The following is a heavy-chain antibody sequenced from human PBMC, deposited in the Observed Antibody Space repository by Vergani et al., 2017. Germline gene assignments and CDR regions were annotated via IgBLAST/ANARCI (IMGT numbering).Heavy chain of an antibody. D-gene: IGHD6-19*01. J-gene: IGHJ5*01. Sequence: EVQLLESGGGLVQPGGSLRLSCALSGFTFDDYAMHWVRQAPGKGLEWVSGISWNSGSIGYADSVKGRFTISRDNSKNSLYLQMNSLRAEDTALYYCAKDMGREYSSGVFDSWGQGTLVTVSS. CDR1: GFTFDDYA. CDR2: ISWNSGSI. V-gene: IGHV3-9*01. CDR3: AKDMGREYSSGVFDS.